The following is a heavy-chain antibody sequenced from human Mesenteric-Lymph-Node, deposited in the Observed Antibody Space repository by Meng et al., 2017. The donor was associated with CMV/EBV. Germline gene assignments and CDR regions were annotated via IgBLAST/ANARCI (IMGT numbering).Heavy chain of an antibody. CDR1: GNTFTSYA. CDR2: INAGNGNT. D-gene: IGHD6-19*01. Sequence: CKASGNTFTSYAMHWVRQAPGQRLEWMGWINAGNGNTKYSQKFQGRVTVTRDTSASTAYMELSSLRSEDTAVYYCARMDSGWYGDYWGQGTLVTVSS. CDR3: ARMDSGWYGDY. J-gene: IGHJ4*02. V-gene: IGHV1-3*01.